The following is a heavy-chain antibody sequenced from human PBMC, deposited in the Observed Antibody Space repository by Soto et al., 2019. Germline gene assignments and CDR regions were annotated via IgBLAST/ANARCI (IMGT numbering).Heavy chain of an antibody. CDR1: GFPFSNYG. CDR2: TSHDGSNK. Sequence: GGSLRLSCAASGFPFSNYGMHWVRQAPGKGLEWVAVTSHDGSNKYYADSVKGRFTISRDNSKNTLYLQMNSLKTEDTAVYFCAKGEYYYGSGSPYYAMDVWGQGTTVTVSS. J-gene: IGHJ6*02. V-gene: IGHV3-30*18. CDR3: AKGEYYYGSGSPYYAMDV. D-gene: IGHD3-10*01.